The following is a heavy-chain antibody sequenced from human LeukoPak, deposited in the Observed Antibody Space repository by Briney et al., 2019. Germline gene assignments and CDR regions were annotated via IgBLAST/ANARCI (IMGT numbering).Heavy chain of an antibody. J-gene: IGHJ5*02. CDR1: GYTFTDYY. Sequence: ASVKVSFKASGYTFTDYYIHWVRQAPGQGLEWMGWITPHNGGTNYAQKFQGGGTMTRDTSISTAYMELSRLRSDDTAVYYCARTKNLYPGWFDPWGQGTLVTVSS. CDR3: ARTKNLYPGWFDP. V-gene: IGHV1-2*02. D-gene: IGHD1-14*01. CDR2: ITPHNGGT.